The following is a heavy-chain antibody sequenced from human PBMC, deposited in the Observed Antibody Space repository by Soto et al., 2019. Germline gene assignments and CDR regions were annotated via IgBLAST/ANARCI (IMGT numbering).Heavy chain of an antibody. CDR1: GFTFSSYG. J-gene: IGHJ4*02. V-gene: IGHV3-30*18. CDR3: AKGSNIAAAGPDDY. D-gene: IGHD6-13*01. CDR2: ISYDGSNK. Sequence: GGSLRLSCAASGFTFSSYGMHWVRQAPGKGLEWVAVISYDGSNKYYADSVKGRFTISRDNSKNTLYLQMNSLRAEDTAVYYCAKGSNIAAAGPDDYWGQGTLVTVSS.